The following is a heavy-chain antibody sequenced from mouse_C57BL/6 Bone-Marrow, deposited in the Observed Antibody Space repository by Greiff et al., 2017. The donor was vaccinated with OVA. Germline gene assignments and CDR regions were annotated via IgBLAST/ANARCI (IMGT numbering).Heavy chain of an antibody. V-gene: IGHV14-2*01. CDR3: ARPLITTVVAPAAMDY. J-gene: IGHJ4*01. CDR1: GFNIKDYY. CDR2: IDPEDGAT. D-gene: IGHD1-1*01. Sequence: EVKLVESGAELVKPGASVKLSCTASGFNIKDYYMHWVKQRTEQGLEWIGRIDPEDGATKYAPKFQGKATITAHTSSNTAYLQLSSLTSEDTAVYYCARPLITTVVAPAAMDYWGQGTSVTVSS.